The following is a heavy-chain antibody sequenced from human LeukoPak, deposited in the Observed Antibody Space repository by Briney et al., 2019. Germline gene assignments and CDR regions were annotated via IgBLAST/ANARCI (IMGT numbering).Heavy chain of an antibody. CDR1: GFTVSSNY. V-gene: IGHV3-53*01. Sequence: GGSLRLSCVASGFTVSSNYMSWVRQAPGKGLEWVSVIYSGGSTYYADSVKGRFTISRDNSKNTLYLQMNSLRAEDTAVYYCAKDQVITIFGVGAFDIWGQGTMVTVSS. CDR2: IYSGGST. CDR3: AKDQVITIFGVGAFDI. D-gene: IGHD3-3*01. J-gene: IGHJ3*02.